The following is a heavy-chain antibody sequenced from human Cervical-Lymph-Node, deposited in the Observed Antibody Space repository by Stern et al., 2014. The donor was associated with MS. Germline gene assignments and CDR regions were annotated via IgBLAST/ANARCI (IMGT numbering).Heavy chain of an antibody. V-gene: IGHV2-70*01. CDR1: GFSLSSSGMC. D-gene: IGHD4-17*01. Sequence: ESGPALVKPTQTLTLTCTFSGFSLSSSGMCVSWIRQPPGKALEXLALIDSDDDKYYSTSLQTRLAISKDTSKNQVVLTMTNMDPADTATYYCARIRTVTTESYYYYYGMDVWGQGTTVTVSS. J-gene: IGHJ6*02. CDR2: IDSDDDK. CDR3: ARIRTVTTESYYYYYGMDV.